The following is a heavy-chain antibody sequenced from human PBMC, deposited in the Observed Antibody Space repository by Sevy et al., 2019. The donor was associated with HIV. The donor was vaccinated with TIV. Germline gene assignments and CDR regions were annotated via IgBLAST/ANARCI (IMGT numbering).Heavy chain of an antibody. CDR2: ISHDGINE. V-gene: IGHV3-30*18. J-gene: IGHJ6*02. Sequence: GGSLRLSCIGSGFSFSYYGIHWVRQSPGKGLDWVALISHDGINEYYADSVKGRITISRDNYKNKVYLEMNSLRNEDTAIYFCANAYSGSYSHSYLYALDVWGQGTTVTVSS. CDR3: ANAYSGSYSHSYLYALDV. CDR1: GFSFSYYG. D-gene: IGHD1-26*01.